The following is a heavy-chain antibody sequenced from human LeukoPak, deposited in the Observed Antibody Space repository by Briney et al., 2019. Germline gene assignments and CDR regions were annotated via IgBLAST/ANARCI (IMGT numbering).Heavy chain of an antibody. V-gene: IGHV4-38-2*02. J-gene: IGHJ4*02. CDR3: ASLTREYYIVLLPYFDY. CDR1: GYSISSGYY. D-gene: IGHD2-2*01. Sequence: KSSETLSLTCTVSGYSISSGYYWGWIRQPPGKGLEWIGSIYHSGSTYYNPSLKSRVTISVDTSKNQFSLKLSSVTAADTAVYYCASLTREYYIVLLPYFDYWGQGTLVTVSS. CDR2: IYHSGST.